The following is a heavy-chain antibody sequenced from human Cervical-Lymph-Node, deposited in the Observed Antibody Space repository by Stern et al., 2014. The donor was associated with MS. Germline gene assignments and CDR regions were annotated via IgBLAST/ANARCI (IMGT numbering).Heavy chain of an antibody. V-gene: IGHV3-21*01. CDR2: ITNSGASM. Sequence: EVQLVQSGGGLVTPGGSLRLSRAASGFTFSDYSMNLVRQAPGKGLEWVSSITNSGASMYYRDSVKGRFTISRDNAKNTLYLQMDSLSAEDTATYFCASTLHGGLYNWFDPWGQGTLVTVSS. J-gene: IGHJ5*02. CDR1: GFTFSDYS. CDR3: ASTLHGGLYNWFDP. D-gene: IGHD2-2*01.